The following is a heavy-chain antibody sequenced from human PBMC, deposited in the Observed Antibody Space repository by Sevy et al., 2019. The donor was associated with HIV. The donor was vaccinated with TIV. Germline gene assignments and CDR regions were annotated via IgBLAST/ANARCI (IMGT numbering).Heavy chain of an antibody. CDR3: AKDLLRGYYGSGQHYYYYGMDV. CDR2: ISYDGSNK. CDR1: GFTFSSYG. Sequence: GGSLRLSCAASGFTFSSYGMHWVRQAPGKGLEWVAVISYDGSNKYYADSVKGRFTISRDNSKNTLYLQMNSLRAEETAVYYCAKDLLRGYYGSGQHYYYYGMDVWGQGTTVTVSS. J-gene: IGHJ6*02. D-gene: IGHD3-10*01. V-gene: IGHV3-30*18.